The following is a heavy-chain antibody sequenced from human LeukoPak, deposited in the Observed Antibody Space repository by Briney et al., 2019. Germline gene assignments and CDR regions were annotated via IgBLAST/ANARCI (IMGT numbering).Heavy chain of an antibody. CDR3: ARVSSSGWLPFDY. V-gene: IGHV3-74*01. D-gene: IGHD6-19*01. CDR1: GFTFSNYW. CDR2: INSDGINT. Sequence: GGSLRLSCAASGFTFSNYWMHWVRQAPGKGLVWVSRINSDGINTSYADSVKGRFTISRDNAKNTLYLQMNSLRAEDTAVYYCARVSSSGWLPFDYWGQGTLVTVSS. J-gene: IGHJ4*02.